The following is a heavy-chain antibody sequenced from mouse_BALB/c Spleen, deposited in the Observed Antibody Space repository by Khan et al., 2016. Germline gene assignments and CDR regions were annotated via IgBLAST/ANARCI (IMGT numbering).Heavy chain of an antibody. D-gene: IGHD2-4*01. CDR1: GYSITSDYA. Sequence: EVQLQESGPGLVKPSQSLSLTCTVTGYSITSDYAWNWIRQFPGNKLEWMGYISYSGHTYYNPSLKSRISITRDTSKNQFFLQLNSVTTEDTATYYCARSDYDRGSFDYWGQGTTLTVSS. CDR2: ISYSGHT. V-gene: IGHV3-2*02. J-gene: IGHJ2*01. CDR3: ARSDYDRGSFDY.